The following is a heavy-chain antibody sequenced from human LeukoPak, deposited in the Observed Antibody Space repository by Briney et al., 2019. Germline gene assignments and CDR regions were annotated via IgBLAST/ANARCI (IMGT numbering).Heavy chain of an antibody. D-gene: IGHD5-12*01. Sequence: SETLSLTCTVSRVSISGSIRSYYWRWLRQPPGKGLDWIGYISSSGSVNDNTSLRSRVTISVDTSKNQFFLNLSSVSAADTAVYYRARIPLGYSGAYYFDYWGQGTLVTVSP. J-gene: IGHJ4*02. CDR1: RVSISGSIRSYY. V-gene: IGHV4-4*09. CDR2: ISSSGSV. CDR3: ARIPLGYSGAYYFDY.